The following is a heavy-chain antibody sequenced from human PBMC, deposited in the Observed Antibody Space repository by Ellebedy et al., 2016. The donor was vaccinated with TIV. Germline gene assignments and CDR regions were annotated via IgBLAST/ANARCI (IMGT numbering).Heavy chain of an antibody. V-gene: IGHV4-61*01. J-gene: IGHJ6*02. Sequence: SETLSLTCTVSGDSVSSGSCYWSWIRQPPGKGLEWIGYLYYTGSTNYNPSLKRRVTIHEDTSKNQFSLKLSSLAAADTAVYYCAGGCQSPYAMDVWGQGTTVTVSS. CDR3: AGGCQSPYAMDV. CDR2: LYYTGST. CDR1: GDSVSSGSCY. D-gene: IGHD4-23*01.